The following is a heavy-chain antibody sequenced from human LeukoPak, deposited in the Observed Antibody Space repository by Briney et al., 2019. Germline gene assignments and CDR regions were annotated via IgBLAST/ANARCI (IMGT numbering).Heavy chain of an antibody. CDR2: IIPIFGTA. J-gene: IGHJ4*02. CDR1: GGTFGSYA. D-gene: IGHD3-3*01. CDR3: AARTIFGVVLDY. V-gene: IGHV1-69*13. Sequence: SVKVSCKASGGTFGSYAISWVRQAPGQGLEWMGGIIPIFGTANYAQKFQGRVTITADESTSTAYMELSSLRSEDTAVYYCAARTIFGVVLDYWGQGTLVTVSS.